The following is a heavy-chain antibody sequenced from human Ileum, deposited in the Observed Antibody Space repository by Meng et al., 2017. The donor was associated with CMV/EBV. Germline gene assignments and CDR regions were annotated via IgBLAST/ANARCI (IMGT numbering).Heavy chain of an antibody. V-gene: IGHV1-2*02. CDR1: GNIFTGYY. CDR2: INLNSGVI. Sequence: QMKLVQSGPELKKPGASVKVSCKASGNIFTGYYMHWVRQAPGQGLEWVGCINLNSGVIDFAQKFQGRITLTRDTSITTAYMELTRLIYDDTAVYYCARENWVYDYWGQGTLVTVSS. CDR3: ARENWVYDY. J-gene: IGHJ4*02. D-gene: IGHD7-27*01.